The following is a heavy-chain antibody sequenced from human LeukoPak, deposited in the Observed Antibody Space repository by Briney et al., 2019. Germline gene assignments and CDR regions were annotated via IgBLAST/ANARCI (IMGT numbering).Heavy chain of an antibody. CDR2: IKEDGTEK. J-gene: IGHJ6*03. CDR3: ARDPARPPRYYMDV. V-gene: IGHV3-7*01. Sequence: GGSLRLSCAGSGFTFSDFWMTWVRQTPGKGLEWVANIKEDGTEKNLVDSVKGRFTISRDNTKNLLFLEMNNLRGDDTAMYYCARDPARPPRYYMDVWGTGATVTVSS. CDR1: GFTFSDFW. D-gene: IGHD1-14*01.